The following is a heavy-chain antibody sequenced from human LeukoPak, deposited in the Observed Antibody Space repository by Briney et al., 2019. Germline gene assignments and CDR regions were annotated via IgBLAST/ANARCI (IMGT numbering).Heavy chain of an antibody. CDR1: GFTFTDYT. Sequence: GGSLRLSCAAPGFTFTDYTMNRVRQAPGKGVEWVSCMSGFCGFVHFAHSVNARFPISSDNARSSLFLQMTSLRAEDTAVYFCARDDYSDSPAYYYGIDVWGQGTAVTVSS. D-gene: IGHD4/OR15-4a*01. CDR3: ARDDYSDSPAYYYGIDV. J-gene: IGHJ6*02. CDR2: MSGFCGFV. V-gene: IGHV3-21*01.